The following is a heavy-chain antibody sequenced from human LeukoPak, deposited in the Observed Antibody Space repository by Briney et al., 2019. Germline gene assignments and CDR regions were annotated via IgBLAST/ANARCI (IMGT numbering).Heavy chain of an antibody. CDR1: GFNFDDYG. J-gene: IGHJ4*02. V-gene: IGHV3-20*04. CDR2: VNSNGRSA. Sequence: GGSLRLSCAASGFNFDDYGMTWVRQIPGKGLEWVAGVNSNGRSAGYAASVRGRFTISRDNAKNSLYLEMGSLRLEDTAFYFCTRGYSTRHFPFDSWGQGTLVTVSS. CDR3: TRGYSTRHFPFDS. D-gene: IGHD5-12*01.